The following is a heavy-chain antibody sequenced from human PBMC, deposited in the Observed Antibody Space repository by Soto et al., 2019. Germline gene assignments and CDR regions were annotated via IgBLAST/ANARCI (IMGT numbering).Heavy chain of an antibody. CDR1: GFTFSDHY. V-gene: IGHV3-72*01. CDR2: IRNKANSYTT. D-gene: IGHD1-20*01. Sequence: EVQLVESGGGLVQPGGSLRLSCVVSGFTFSDHYMDWVRQAPGKGLEWVGRIRNKANSYTTVYAASVKGRFTISRDDSKNSMYLQMNSLQIEATAGYYCVRGPNSRYLETTWEYWGQGTLVTVSS. J-gene: IGHJ4*02. CDR3: VRGPNSRYLETTWEY.